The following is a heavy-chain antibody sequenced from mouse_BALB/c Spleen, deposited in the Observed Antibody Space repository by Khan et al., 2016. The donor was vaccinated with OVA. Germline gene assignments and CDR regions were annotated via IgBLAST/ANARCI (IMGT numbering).Heavy chain of an antibody. D-gene: IGHD3-1*01. CDR2: IYPGGGYT. CDR1: GYTFTNYW. J-gene: IGHJ2*01. Sequence: VQLQQSGAELVRPGTSVKMSCKAAGYTFTNYWIGWVKQRPGHGLEWIGDIYPGGGYTNYNEKFKGKATLTADTSSSTAYMQLSSLTAGDSVIYYGARRGAARATCDYFDYWGQGTTLTVSS. V-gene: IGHV1-63*02. CDR3: ARRGAARATCDYFDY.